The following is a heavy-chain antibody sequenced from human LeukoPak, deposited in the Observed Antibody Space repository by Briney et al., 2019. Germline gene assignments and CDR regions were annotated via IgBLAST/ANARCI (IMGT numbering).Heavy chain of an antibody. CDR3: ARDRSGIYDPFDI. CDR2: ISNDGSNK. V-gene: IGHV3-30*03. D-gene: IGHD1-14*01. J-gene: IGHJ3*02. Sequence: PGRSLKLSCAATGFTFSSFGIHWARQAPGKGLEWVAVISNDGSNKDYADSVKGRFIISRDNSKNTLYLQMNSLRVEDTAVYYCARDRSGIYDPFDIWGQGTMVTVSS. CDR1: GFTFSSFG.